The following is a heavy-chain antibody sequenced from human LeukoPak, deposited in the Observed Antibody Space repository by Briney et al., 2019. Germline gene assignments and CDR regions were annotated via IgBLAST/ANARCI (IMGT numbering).Heavy chain of an antibody. J-gene: IGHJ4*02. CDR1: GYTFTGYY. CDR2: INPNSGGT. CDR3: ARDLAAAGTRPDY. D-gene: IGHD6-13*01. V-gene: IGHV1-2*02. Sequence: EASVKVSCKASGYTFTGYYMHWVRQAPGQGLEWMGWINPNSGGTNYAQKFQGRVTMTRDTSISTAYMELSRLRSDGTAVYYCARDLAAAGTRPDYWGQGTLVTVSS.